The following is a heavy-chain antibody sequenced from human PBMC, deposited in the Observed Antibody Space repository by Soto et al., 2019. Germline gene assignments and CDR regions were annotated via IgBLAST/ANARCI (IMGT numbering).Heavy chain of an antibody. Sequence: ASVKVSCKASGYTFTSYGISWVRQAPGQGLEWMGWISAYNGNTNYAQKLQGRVTMTTDTSTSTAYMELRSLRSDDTAVYYCARVIMITFGGVIVYDAFDIWGQGTMVTVS. CDR2: ISAYNGNT. J-gene: IGHJ3*02. CDR3: ARVIMITFGGVIVYDAFDI. CDR1: GYTFTSYG. V-gene: IGHV1-18*01. D-gene: IGHD3-16*02.